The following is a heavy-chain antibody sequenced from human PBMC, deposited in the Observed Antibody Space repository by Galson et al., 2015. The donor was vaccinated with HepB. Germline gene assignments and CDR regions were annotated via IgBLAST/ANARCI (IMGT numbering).Heavy chain of an antibody. D-gene: IGHD3-9*01. J-gene: IGHJ4*02. CDR3: VRHWLRDYYFDF. CDR1: GYTFTSYW. V-gene: IGHV5-51*01. CDR2: IYPHDSDT. Sequence: QSGAEVKKPGESLQISCKASGYTFTSYWIGWVRQMPGKGLEWMGIIYPHDSDTRYSPSFQGQITMSVDTSINTAYLQWDSLKASDTAMYYCVRHWLRDYYFDFWGQGTLVTVSS.